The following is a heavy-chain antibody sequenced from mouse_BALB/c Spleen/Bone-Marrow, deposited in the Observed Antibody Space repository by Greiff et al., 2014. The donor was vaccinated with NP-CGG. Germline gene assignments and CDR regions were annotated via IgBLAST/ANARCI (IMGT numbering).Heavy chain of an antibody. Sequence: VQLQQSGPELVRPGVSVKISCKGSGYTFTDYAMHWVKQSHAKSLEWIGVISTYSGNTNYNQKFKGKATMTVDKSFSTAYMELARLTSEDSAIYYCASPIYYGNYEGFAYWGQGTLVTVPA. CDR3: ASPIYYGNYEGFAY. J-gene: IGHJ3*01. CDR1: GYTFTDYA. D-gene: IGHD2-1*01. CDR2: ISTYSGNT. V-gene: IGHV1-67*01.